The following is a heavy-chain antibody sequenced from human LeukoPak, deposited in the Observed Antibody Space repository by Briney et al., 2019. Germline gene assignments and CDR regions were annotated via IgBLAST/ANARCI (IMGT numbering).Heavy chain of an antibody. V-gene: IGHV4-34*01. CDR1: GGSFSGYY. J-gene: IGHJ4*02. D-gene: IGHD3-22*01. CDR3: ARGSYDSSGYYPWYFDY. Sequence: SETLSLTCAVYGGSFSGYYWSWIRQPPGKGLEWTGEINHSGSTNYNPSLKSRVTISVDTSKNQFSLKLSSVTAADTAVYYCARGSYDSSGYYPWYFDYWGQGTLVTVSS. CDR2: INHSGST.